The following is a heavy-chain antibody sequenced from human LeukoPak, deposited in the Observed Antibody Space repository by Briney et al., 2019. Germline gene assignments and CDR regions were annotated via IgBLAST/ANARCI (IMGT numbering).Heavy chain of an antibody. D-gene: IGHD2-2*01. CDR3: AKYLQVVVPGVPGFYYYYMDV. CDR1: GFTFLSYA. Sequence: GGSLRLSCGASGFTFLSYAMSWVRQAPGKGLEWVSGISDSGGSTYYADSVKGRFTISRDNSKNTLYLQMNSLRAEDTAVYYCAKYLQVVVPGVPGFYYYYMDVWGKGTTVTVSS. CDR2: ISDSGGST. V-gene: IGHV3-23*01. J-gene: IGHJ6*03.